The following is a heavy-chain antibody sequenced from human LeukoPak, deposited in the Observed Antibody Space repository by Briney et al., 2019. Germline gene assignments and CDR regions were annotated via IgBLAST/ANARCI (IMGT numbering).Heavy chain of an antibody. Sequence: GGSLRLSCAASGFTVSSNYMSRVRQAPGKGLEWVSIIYSGGSTYYADSVKGRFTISRDSSKNTLYLQLNSLRAEDTAVYYCARSPGLVGANYFDYWGQGTLVTVSS. V-gene: IGHV3-66*01. J-gene: IGHJ4*02. CDR3: ARSPGLVGANYFDY. D-gene: IGHD1-26*01. CDR2: IYSGGST. CDR1: GFTVSSNY.